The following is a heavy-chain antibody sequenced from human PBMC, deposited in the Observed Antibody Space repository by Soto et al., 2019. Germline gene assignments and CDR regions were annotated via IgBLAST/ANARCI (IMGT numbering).Heavy chain of an antibody. CDR1: GHTFTGHH. Sequence: QVQMVQSGAEVKKPGASVKVSCKASGHTFTGHHMHWVRQAPGQGLEWMGLIDLDIGDTKYAQKFQGRVTSTTETSITTAYMELRALRSDDTAVYYCALEPTGTAGFDYWGQGTLVTVSS. J-gene: IGHJ4*02. CDR2: IDLDIGDT. V-gene: IGHV1-2*02. CDR3: ALEPTGTAGFDY. D-gene: IGHD2-21*02.